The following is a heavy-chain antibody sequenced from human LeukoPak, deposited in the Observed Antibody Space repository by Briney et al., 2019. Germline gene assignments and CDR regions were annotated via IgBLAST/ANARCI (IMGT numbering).Heavy chain of an antibody. J-gene: IGHJ4*02. D-gene: IGHD4-17*01. CDR3: ARSWATVTRGFDY. Sequence: GGSLRLSCAASGFTFSSYEMNWVRQAPGKGLEWVSYISSSGSTIYYADSVKGRFTISRDNAKNSLYLQMNSLRAEDTAVYYCARSWATVTRGFDYWGQGTLVTVSS. V-gene: IGHV3-48*03. CDR2: ISSSGSTI. CDR1: GFTFSSYE.